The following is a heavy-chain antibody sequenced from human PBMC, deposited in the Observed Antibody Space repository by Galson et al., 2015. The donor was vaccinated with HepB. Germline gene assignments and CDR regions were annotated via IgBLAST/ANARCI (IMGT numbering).Heavy chain of an antibody. CDR2: ISSSSSYI. Sequence: SLRLSCAASGFTFSSYSMNWVRQAPGKGLEWVSSISSSSSYIYYADSVKGRFTISRDNAKNSLYLQMNSLRAEDTAVYYCARGERWSSSWYGEWYYGMDVWGQGTTVTVSS. D-gene: IGHD6-13*01. J-gene: IGHJ6*02. CDR3: ARGERWSSSWYGEWYYGMDV. V-gene: IGHV3-21*01. CDR1: GFTFSSYS.